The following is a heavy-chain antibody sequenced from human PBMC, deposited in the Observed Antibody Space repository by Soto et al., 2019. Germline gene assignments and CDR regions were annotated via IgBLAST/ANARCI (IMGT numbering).Heavy chain of an antibody. V-gene: IGHV2-5*02. Sequence: QITLKESGPTLVKPTHTLTLTCTFSGVSLSTSGVGVGWIRQPPGKALEWLALIYWDDDKRYSPSLKSRLTITKDPSKNQVILTMNNMDPVDTATYYCAHRRGYDYIWGSYPLGHWGQGTLVTVSS. CDR1: GVSLSTSGVG. J-gene: IGHJ4*02. CDR3: AHRRGYDYIWGSYPLGH. D-gene: IGHD3-16*02. CDR2: IYWDDDK.